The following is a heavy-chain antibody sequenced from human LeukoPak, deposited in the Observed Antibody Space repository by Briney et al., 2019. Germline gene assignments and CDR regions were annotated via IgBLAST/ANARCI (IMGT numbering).Heavy chain of an antibody. CDR1: GFTFRSYG. V-gene: IGHV3-7*01. Sequence: PGGSLRLSCAASGFTFRSYGMHWVRQAPGKGLEWVANIKRDGSEKYYVDSVKGRFTISRDNAKNSLYLQMNSLRAEDTAVYYCANGDGFDYWGQGTLVTVSS. CDR2: IKRDGSEK. D-gene: IGHD5-24*01. CDR3: ANGDGFDY. J-gene: IGHJ4*02.